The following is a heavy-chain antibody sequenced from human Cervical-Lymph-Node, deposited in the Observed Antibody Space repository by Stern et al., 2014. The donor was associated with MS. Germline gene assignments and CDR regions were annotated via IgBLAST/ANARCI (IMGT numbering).Heavy chain of an antibody. V-gene: IGHV4-59*01. CDR1: GGSLRSYY. CDR2: ISPTGSV. Sequence: QVQLQESGPGLVKPSETLSLTCTVSGGSLRSYYWNWIRQAPGKGLEWLWFISPTGSVNYNPALSSRVAMSVDTSKNQFSLTVSSVTAADTAVYYCAREGEYCSGSRCYPFLDYWGQGTLVTVSS. CDR3: AREGEYCSGSRCYPFLDY. D-gene: IGHD2-15*01. J-gene: IGHJ4*02.